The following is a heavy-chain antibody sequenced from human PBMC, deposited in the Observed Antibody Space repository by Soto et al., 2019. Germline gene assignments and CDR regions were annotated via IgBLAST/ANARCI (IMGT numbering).Heavy chain of an antibody. D-gene: IGHD3-10*01. J-gene: IGHJ6*02. CDR1: GYTFTGHY. CDR3: ARDLCPLGSGSPCTLSRMDV. Sequence: QVKLVKSGAEVKPPGASVKFSCKASGYTFTGHYMHWVRQVAGKRLKYGGWLKTDNGGTYYATKVQGRLTFTRDRYNGKAYVDLRGLPADDASVYFCARDLCPLGSGSPCTLSRMDVWRHVPTLAVS. V-gene: IGHV1-2*02. CDR2: LKTDNGGT.